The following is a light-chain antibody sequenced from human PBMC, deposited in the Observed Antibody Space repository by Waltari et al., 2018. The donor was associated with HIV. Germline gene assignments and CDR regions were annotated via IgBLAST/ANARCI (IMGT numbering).Light chain of an antibody. CDR3: VSWDDSLRGVV. V-gene: IGLV1-47*01. J-gene: IGLJ2*01. CDR2: RNN. CDR1: TSNLGSND. Sequence: SVLTQPPSASGTPGQRVTIPCSGSTSNLGSNDVLWYQHLPWAAPKLLIHRNNQRPSGVPDRFSGSTSCTSASLAISGLRSEDETDYYCVSWDDSLRGVVFGGGTKVAAL.